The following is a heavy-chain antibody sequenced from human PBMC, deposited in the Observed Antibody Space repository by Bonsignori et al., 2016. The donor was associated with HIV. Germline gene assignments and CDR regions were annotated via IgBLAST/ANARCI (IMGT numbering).Heavy chain of an antibody. J-gene: IGHJ1*01. CDR2: INPNGGST. V-gene: IGHV1-46*01. Sequence: WVRQAPGQGLEWMGIINPNGGSTSYAEKFQGRITVTTNTSTSTVYIELTSLTSDDTAVYYCARDYLEGGSVVTPVGYCQHWGQGSLVTVSS. CDR3: ARDYLEGGSVVTPVGYCQH. D-gene: IGHD4-23*01.